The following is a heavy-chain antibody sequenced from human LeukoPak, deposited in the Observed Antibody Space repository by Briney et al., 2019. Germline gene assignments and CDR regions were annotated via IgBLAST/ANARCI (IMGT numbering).Heavy chain of an antibody. J-gene: IGHJ4*02. CDR3: ARGGYDSSGYTTGFDY. D-gene: IGHD3-22*01. Sequence: SETLSLTCTVSGGSISSGSYYWSWIRQPAGKGLEWIGRIYTSGSTNYNPSLKSRVTISVDTSKNQFSLKLSSVTAADTAVYYCARGGYDSSGYTTGFDYWGQGTLATVSS. CDR2: IYTSGST. CDR1: GGSISSGSYY. V-gene: IGHV4-61*02.